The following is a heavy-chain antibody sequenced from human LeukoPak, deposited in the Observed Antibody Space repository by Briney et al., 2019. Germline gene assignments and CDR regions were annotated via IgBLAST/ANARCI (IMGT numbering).Heavy chain of an antibody. Sequence: GGSLRLSCAVSGFTVSSNYMSWVRQAPGKGLEWVGHIKRKSDGGTTDYGAPVQGRFTISRDDSKNTLYIQMNNLEVEDTAVYFCTTEGSIYGNHALDIWGQGTMVTVSS. CDR1: GFTVSSNY. CDR3: TTEGSIYGNHALDI. D-gene: IGHD3-10*01. CDR2: IKRKSDGGTT. V-gene: IGHV3-15*01. J-gene: IGHJ3*02.